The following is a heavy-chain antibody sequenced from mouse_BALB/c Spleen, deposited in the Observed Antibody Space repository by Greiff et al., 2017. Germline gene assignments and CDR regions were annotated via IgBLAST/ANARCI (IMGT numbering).Heavy chain of an antibody. CDR1: GFSLTSYG. CDR3: ARYNAMDY. J-gene: IGHJ4*01. CDR2: IWAGGST. Sequence: VQLQQSGPGLVAPSQSLSITCTVSGFSLTSYGVHWVRQPPGKGLEWLGVIWAGGSTNYNSALMSRLSISKDNSKSQVFLKMNSLQTDDTARYYCARYNAMDYWGQGTSVTVSS. V-gene: IGHV2-9*02.